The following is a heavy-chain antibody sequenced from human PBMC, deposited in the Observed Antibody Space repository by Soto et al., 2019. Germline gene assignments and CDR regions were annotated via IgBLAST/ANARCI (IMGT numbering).Heavy chain of an antibody. CDR1: GGSISSSSYY. Sequence: PSETLSLTCTVSGGSISSSSYYWGWIRQPPGKGLEWIGSIYYSGSTYYNPSLKSRVTISVDTSKNQFSLMLTSVTAADTAVFSCARLPPRDYDSSGYYFDLAYYYGMDVWGQGTTVTVSS. CDR2: IYYSGST. CDR3: ARLPPRDYDSSGYYFDLAYYYGMDV. V-gene: IGHV4-39*01. J-gene: IGHJ6*02. D-gene: IGHD3-22*01.